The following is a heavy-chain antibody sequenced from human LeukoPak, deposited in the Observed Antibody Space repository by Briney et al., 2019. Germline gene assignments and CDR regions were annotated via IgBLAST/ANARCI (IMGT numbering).Heavy chain of an antibody. D-gene: IGHD2-21*01. CDR3: ARDQVSGGGDSNFDY. V-gene: IGHV1-3*01. CDR2: INAGNGNT. J-gene: IGHJ4*02. CDR1: GYSFTSYA. Sequence: ASVKVSCKASGYSFTSYAMHWVRQAPGQRLEWMGLINAGNGNTKCSQKFQGRVTIIRDTSASTAYMELSSLRSEDTAVYYCARDQVSGGGDSNFDYWGQGTLVTVSS.